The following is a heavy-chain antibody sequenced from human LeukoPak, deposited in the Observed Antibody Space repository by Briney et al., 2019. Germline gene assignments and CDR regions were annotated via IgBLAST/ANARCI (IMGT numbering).Heavy chain of an antibody. D-gene: IGHD6-19*01. CDR1: GFTFNDYG. CDR2: TRHDDSDK. J-gene: IGHJ5*02. CDR3: AKDMRSGWCNWFDP. V-gene: IGHV3-30*02. Sequence: GGSLRLSCAASGFTFNDYGMHWVRQAPGKGLEWVAFTRHDDSDKQYGDSVKGRFTIPRDNSRNTLYLQMNSLRPEDTAVYFCAKDMRSGWCNWFDPWGQGTLVTVSS.